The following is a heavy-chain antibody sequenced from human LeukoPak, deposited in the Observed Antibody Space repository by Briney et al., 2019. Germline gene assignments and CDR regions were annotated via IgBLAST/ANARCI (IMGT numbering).Heavy chain of an antibody. CDR3: ATAWLDTVVTPLPAFDI. CDR2: FDPEDGET. J-gene: IGHJ3*02. V-gene: IGHV1-24*01. D-gene: IGHD4-23*01. Sequence: ASVKVSCKVSGYTLTELSMHWVQQAPGKGLEWMGGFDPEDGETIYAQKFQGRVTMTEDTSTDTAYMELSSLRSEDTAVYYCATAWLDTVVTPLPAFDIWGQGTMVTVSS. CDR1: GYTLTELS.